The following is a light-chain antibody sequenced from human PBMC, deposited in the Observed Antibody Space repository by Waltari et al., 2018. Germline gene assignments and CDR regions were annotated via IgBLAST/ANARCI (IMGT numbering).Light chain of an antibody. CDR1: SSDVGSYNL. J-gene: IGLJ2*01. CDR3: CSYASSGTGV. Sequence: QSALTQPASVSGSPGQSITISCTGTSSDVGSYNLVTWYQQYPGKAPKLMIYEVSKWPSGVSNRFSGSKSGNTASLTISGLQAEDEADYYCCSYASSGTGVFGGGTKVTVL. V-gene: IGLV2-23*02. CDR2: EVS.